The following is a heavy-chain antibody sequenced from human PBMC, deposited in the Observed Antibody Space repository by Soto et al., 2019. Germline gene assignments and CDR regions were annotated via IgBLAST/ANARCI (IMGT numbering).Heavy chain of an antibody. CDR3: ARRPNRVYAITYYYGMDV. CDR2: IYYSGST. CDR1: GCSISSGDYY. D-gene: IGHD2-8*01. V-gene: IGHV4-30-4*01. Sequence: SETLSLTCTVSGCSISSGDYYWSWIRQPPGKGLEWIGYIYYSGSTYYNPSLKSRVTISVDTSKNQFSLKLSSVTAADTAVYYCARRPNRVYAITYYYGMDVWGQGTTVTVSS. J-gene: IGHJ6*02.